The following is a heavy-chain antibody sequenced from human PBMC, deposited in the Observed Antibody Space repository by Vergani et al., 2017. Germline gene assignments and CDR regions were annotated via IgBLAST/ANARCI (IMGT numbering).Heavy chain of an antibody. J-gene: IGHJ5*02. CDR3: ASRXALKVVVTSNWFDP. CDR2: INHSGST. V-gene: IGHV4-34*01. CDR1: GGSFSGYY. D-gene: IGHD3-22*01. Sequence: QVQLQQWGAGLLKPSETLALTCAVYGGSFSGYYWSWIRQPPGKGLEWIGEINHSGSTNYNPSLKSRVTISVDTSKNQFSLKLRSVTAADTAVYYCASRXALKVVVTSNWFDPWGQGTLVTVSS.